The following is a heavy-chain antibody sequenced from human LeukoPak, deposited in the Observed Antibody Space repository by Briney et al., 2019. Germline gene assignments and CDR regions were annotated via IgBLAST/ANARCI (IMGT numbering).Heavy chain of an antibody. CDR1: GGSISSYY. Sequence: SETLSLTCTVSGGSISSYYWSWIRQPPGKGLEWIGYIYYSGSTNYNPSLKSQVTISVDTSKNQFSLKLSSVTAADTAVYYCARETGIVGATDWFDPWGQGTLVTVSS. V-gene: IGHV4-59*01. D-gene: IGHD1-26*01. J-gene: IGHJ5*02. CDR2: IYYSGST. CDR3: ARETGIVGATDWFDP.